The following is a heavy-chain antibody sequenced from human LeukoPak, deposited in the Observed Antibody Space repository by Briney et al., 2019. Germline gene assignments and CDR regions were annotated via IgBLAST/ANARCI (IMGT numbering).Heavy chain of an antibody. Sequence: GGSLRLSCAASGFTFSDYYMMWIRQAPGKGLVWVSYISSSSSYTNYADSVKGRFTISRDNAKNSLYLQMNSLRAEDTAVYYCARFLVAGTTINYYFDYWGQGTLVAVSS. CDR3: ARFLVAGTTINYYFDY. V-gene: IGHV3-11*06. CDR2: ISSSSSYT. J-gene: IGHJ4*02. D-gene: IGHD6-19*01. CDR1: GFTFSDYY.